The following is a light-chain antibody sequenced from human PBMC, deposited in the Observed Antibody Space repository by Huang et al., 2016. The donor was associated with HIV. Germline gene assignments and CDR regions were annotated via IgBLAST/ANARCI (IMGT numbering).Light chain of an antibody. CDR3: QQGNNYPRT. CDR1: QGIRNY. CDR2: SAS. Sequence: IQLTQSPSSLSASVGDSDTITCRASQGIRNYLAWYEQKPGKAPQLLIHSASTFQKGGASRLCGRGAGADFTLTISSLQPEDFATYYCQQGNNYPRTFGGGTKVEVK. J-gene: IGKJ4*01. V-gene: IGKV1-9*01.